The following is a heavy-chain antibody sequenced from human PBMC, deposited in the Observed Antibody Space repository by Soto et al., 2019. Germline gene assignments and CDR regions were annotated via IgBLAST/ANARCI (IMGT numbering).Heavy chain of an antibody. J-gene: IGHJ5*02. V-gene: IGHV1-18*01. D-gene: IGHD2-15*01. Sequence: ASVKVSCKPSGYTFTRYAISWVRQAPGQGLEWMGWINAYNGKTNYAQRLQGRVTMTTDTSTSTAYMELRSLRSDDTAVYYCARADMSLVWFDPWGQGTLVTVSS. CDR1: GYTFTRYA. CDR3: ARADMSLVWFDP. CDR2: INAYNGKT.